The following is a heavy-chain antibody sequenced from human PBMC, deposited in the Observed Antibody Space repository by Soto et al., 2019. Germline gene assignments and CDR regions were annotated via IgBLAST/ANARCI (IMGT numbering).Heavy chain of an antibody. V-gene: IGHV3-74*01. D-gene: IGHD3-16*01. J-gene: IGHJ6*03. CDR3: AREAEVTTFLGGLDYYYYMDV. CDR2: INSDGSST. CDR1: GFTFSSYW. Sequence: GGSLRLSCAASGFTFSSYWMHWVRQAPGKGLVWVSRINSDGSSTSYADSVKGRFTISRDNAKNTLYLQMNSLRAEDTAVYYCAREAEVTTFLGGLDYYYYMDVWGKGTTVTVSS.